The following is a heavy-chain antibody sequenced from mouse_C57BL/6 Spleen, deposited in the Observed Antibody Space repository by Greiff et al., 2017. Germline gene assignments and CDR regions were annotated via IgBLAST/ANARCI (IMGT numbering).Heavy chain of an antibody. V-gene: IGHV1-69*01. J-gene: IGHJ2*01. CDR1: GYPFTSYW. CDR2: LDPSDSYT. D-gene: IGHD1-1*01. Sequence: VKLQQPGAELVMPGASVKLSCKASGYPFTSYWMHWVKQRPGQGLEWIGELDPSDSYTNYNQKFKGKSTLTVDQSSSTAYMPLISLTSEDSAVYYCARSPYYYGSSLYYFDYWGQGTTLTVSS. CDR3: ARSPYYYGSSLYYFDY.